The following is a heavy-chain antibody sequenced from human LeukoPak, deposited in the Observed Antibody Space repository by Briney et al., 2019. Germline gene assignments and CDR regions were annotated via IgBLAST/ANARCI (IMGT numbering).Heavy chain of an antibody. J-gene: IGHJ4*02. V-gene: IGHV4-34*01. CDR3: ARTGSAVPYYFDY. Sequence: SETLSLTCAISDEPFSGYYWGWIRQPPGKGLELIGEINRNGNTDYNPSLKSRVSMSIDTSKNQFSLKLISVTAADTAVYYCARTGSAVPYYFDYWGQGTLVTVSS. CDR1: DEPFSGYY. CDR2: INRNGNT. D-gene: IGHD1-14*01.